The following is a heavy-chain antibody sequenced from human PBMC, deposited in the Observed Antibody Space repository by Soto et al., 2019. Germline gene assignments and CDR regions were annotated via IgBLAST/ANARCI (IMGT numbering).Heavy chain of an antibody. CDR1: GGTFSSYA. J-gene: IGHJ6*02. V-gene: IGHV1-69*13. CDR2: IIPIFGTA. D-gene: IGHD4-4*01. CDR3: AMKMTTVTNTRTIYYYGMDV. Sequence: SVKVSCKASGGTFSSYAISWVRQAPGQGLEWMGGIIPIFGTANYAQKFQGRVTITADESTSTAYMELSSLRSEDTAVYYCAMKMTTVTNTRTIYYYGMDVWGQGTTVTVSS.